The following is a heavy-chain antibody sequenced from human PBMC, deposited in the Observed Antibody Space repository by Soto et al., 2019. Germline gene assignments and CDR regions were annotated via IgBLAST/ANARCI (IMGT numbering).Heavy chain of an antibody. V-gene: IGHV4-59*01. J-gene: IGHJ4*02. Sequence: SETLSLTCTVSGGSISSYYWSWIRQPPGKGLEWIGYIYYSGSTNYNPSLKSRVTISVDTSKNQFSLKLSSVTAADTAVYYCARTLRVATMYFDYWGQGTLVTVSS. D-gene: IGHD5-12*01. CDR1: GGSISSYY. CDR3: ARTLRVATMYFDY. CDR2: IYYSGST.